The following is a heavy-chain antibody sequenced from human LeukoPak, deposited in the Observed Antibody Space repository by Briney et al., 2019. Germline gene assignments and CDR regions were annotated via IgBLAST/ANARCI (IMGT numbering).Heavy chain of an antibody. CDR3: ARDRRYSYAHSPFDY. CDR2: ISAYNGNT. V-gene: IGHV1-18*01. CDR1: GYTFTSYG. J-gene: IGHJ4*02. Sequence: GASVTVSCKASGYTFTSYGISWVRQAPGQGLEWMGWISAYNGNTNYAQKLQGRVTMTTDTSTSTAYMELRSLRSDDTAVYYCARDRRYSYAHSPFDYWGQGTLVTVSS. D-gene: IGHD5-18*01.